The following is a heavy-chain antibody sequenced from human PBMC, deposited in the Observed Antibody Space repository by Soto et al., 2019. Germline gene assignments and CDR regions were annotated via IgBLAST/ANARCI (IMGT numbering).Heavy chain of an antibody. D-gene: IGHD2-21*01. CDR2: IYPGDSDT. J-gene: IGHJ4*02. V-gene: IGHV5-51*01. Sequence: PGESLKISCKGSGYTFSNYWIGWVRQMPGKGLEWMGIIYPGDSDTRYSPSFQGQVTISADKSISTAFLQWSSLKASDTAMYYCARAYCGGDCYFGYFDYWGQGTLVTVSS. CDR1: GYTFSNYW. CDR3: ARAYCGGDCYFGYFDY.